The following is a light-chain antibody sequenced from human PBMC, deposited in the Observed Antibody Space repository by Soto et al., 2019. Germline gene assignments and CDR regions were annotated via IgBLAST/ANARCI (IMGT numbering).Light chain of an antibody. CDR1: QSVSSN. V-gene: IGKV3-15*01. CDR3: QQYGSTPLT. J-gene: IGKJ4*01. Sequence: EIVMTQSPATLSVSTGERATLSCRASQSVSSNLVWYQQKPGQAPRLLIYGASTRATGIPARFSGSGSGTEFTLTISRLEPEDFAVYYCQQYGSTPLTFGGRTKVDI. CDR2: GAS.